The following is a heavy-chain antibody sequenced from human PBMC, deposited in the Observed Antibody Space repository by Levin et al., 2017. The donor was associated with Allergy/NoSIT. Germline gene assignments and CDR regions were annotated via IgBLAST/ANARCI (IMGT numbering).Heavy chain of an antibody. J-gene: IGHJ6*02. D-gene: IGHD3-22*01. V-gene: IGHV3-21*01. Sequence: GGSLRLSCAASGFTFSSYTMNWVRQAPGKGLEWVSSITSRSTYIYYADSVGGRFTVSRDNARNSLYLQMNSPRAEDTAVFYCARVKGGADLDSSRHYYFYGLDVWGQGTTVTVSS. CDR1: GFTFSSYT. CDR3: ARVKGGADLDSSRHYYFYGLDV. CDR2: ITSRSTYI.